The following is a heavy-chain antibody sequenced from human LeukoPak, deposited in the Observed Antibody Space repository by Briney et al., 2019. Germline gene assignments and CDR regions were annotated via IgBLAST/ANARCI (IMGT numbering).Heavy chain of an antibody. J-gene: IGHJ6*02. CDR1: GFTFRKHY. D-gene: IGHD3-22*01. CDR3: AKDLREWYYDPNGNYFSYGMDV. Sequence: GGSLRLSCAASGFTFRKHYMSWIRQAPGRGPEWVAYIGASGSTRYYRDSVNGRFTISRDNAKNSLHLQMNGLRAEDTAVYYCAKDLREWYYDPNGNYFSYGMDVWGQGTTVVVSS. V-gene: IGHV3-11*01. CDR2: IGASGSTR.